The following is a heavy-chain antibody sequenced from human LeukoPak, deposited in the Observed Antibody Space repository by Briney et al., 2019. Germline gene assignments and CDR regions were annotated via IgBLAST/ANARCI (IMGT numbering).Heavy chain of an antibody. CDR1: GFTFSSYG. D-gene: IGHD3-10*02. CDR2: IRYDGSNK. Sequence: GGSLRLSCAASGFTFSSYGMHWVRRAPGKGLEWVAFIRYDGSNKYYADSVKGRFTISRDNSKNTLYLQMNSLRAEDTAVYYCARGVFRELFLFDYWGQGTLVTVSS. V-gene: IGHV3-30*02. CDR3: ARGVFRELFLFDY. J-gene: IGHJ4*02.